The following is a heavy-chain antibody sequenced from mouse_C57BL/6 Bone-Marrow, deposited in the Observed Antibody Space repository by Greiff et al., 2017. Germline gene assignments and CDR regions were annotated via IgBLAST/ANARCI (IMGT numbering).Heavy chain of an antibody. CDR2: IRNKANNPAT. Sequence: EVMLVESGGGLVQPGGSMKLSCAASGFTFSDAWMDWVRQSPEKGLEWVAEIRNKANNPATYYAESVKGRFTISRDDSKSSVYLQMNSLRAEDTGIYYCSWRTVDGSSLYWGQGTTLTVSS. J-gene: IGHJ2*01. D-gene: IGHD1-1*01. CDR1: GFTFSDAW. V-gene: IGHV6-6*01. CDR3: SWRTVDGSSLY.